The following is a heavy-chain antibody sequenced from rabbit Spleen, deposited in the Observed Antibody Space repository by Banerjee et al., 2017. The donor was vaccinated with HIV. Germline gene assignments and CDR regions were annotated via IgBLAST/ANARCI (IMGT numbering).Heavy chain of an antibody. J-gene: IGHJ4*01. CDR2: IYTVSGSA. Sequence: QSLEESGGDLVKPGASLTLTCTASGVSFSSGYWISWVRQAPGKGLEWIGCIYTVSGSAYYATWAKGRFTISKTSSTTVTLQMTSLTAADTATYFCAGDHAISGYRFNLWGQGTLVTVS. CDR3: AGDHAISGYRFNL. V-gene: IGHV1S40*01. CDR1: GVSFSSGYW. D-gene: IGHD1-1*01.